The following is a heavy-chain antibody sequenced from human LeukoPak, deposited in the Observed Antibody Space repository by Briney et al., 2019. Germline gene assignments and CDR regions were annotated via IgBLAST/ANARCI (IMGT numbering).Heavy chain of an antibody. J-gene: IGHJ6*03. CDR2: IYYSGST. D-gene: IGHD3-9*01. CDR3: ARVLRYFDWLLRGDYYYYMDV. Sequence: PSETLSLTCTVSGGSISSSSYYWGWIRQPPGKGLEWIGSIYYSGSTYYNPSLKSRVTLSVDTSKNQFSLKLSSVTAADTAVYYCARVLRYFDWLLRGDYYYYMDVWGKGTTVTVSS. CDR1: GGSISSSSYY. V-gene: IGHV4-39*07.